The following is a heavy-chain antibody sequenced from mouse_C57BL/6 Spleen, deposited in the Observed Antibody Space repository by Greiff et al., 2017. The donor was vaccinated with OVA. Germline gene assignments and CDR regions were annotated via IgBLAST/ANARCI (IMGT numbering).Heavy chain of an antibody. Sequence: VQLQQSGAELVKPGASVKISCKASGYTFTDYYINWVKQRPGQGLEWIGKIGPGSGSTYYNEKFKGKATLTADKSSSTAYMRLSSLTSEDSAVYFCARSDSSGYDYAMDYWGQGTSVTVSS. CDR3: ARSDSSGYDYAMDY. J-gene: IGHJ4*01. D-gene: IGHD3-2*02. CDR2: IGPGSGST. V-gene: IGHV1-77*01. CDR1: GYTFTDYY.